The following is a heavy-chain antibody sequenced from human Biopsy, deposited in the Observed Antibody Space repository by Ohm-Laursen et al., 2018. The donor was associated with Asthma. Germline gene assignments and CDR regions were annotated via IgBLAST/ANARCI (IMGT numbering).Heavy chain of an antibody. CDR2: IDWEEDK. CDR1: GFSLSSSGAN. J-gene: IGHJ5*01. V-gene: IGHV2-70*04. Sequence: TQTLTLTSSFSGFSLSSSGANVNWIRQPPGKALEWLARIDWEEDKFYSTSLRTRLTISKGSSEDQVVLTMTNMGPVDTATYYCTRHNDSWGQGTLVTVSS. CDR3: TRHNDS.